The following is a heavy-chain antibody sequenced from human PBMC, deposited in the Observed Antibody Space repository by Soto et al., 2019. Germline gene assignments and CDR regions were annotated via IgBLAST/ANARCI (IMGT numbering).Heavy chain of an antibody. CDR1: GITYSPYA. D-gene: IGHD5-12*01. CDR3: ARAISGYVS. CDR2: INAGNGDT. J-gene: IGHJ5*02. Sequence: ASVKVSCKASGITYSPYAIHWVRQVPGQRLEWMGWINAGNGDTRYSQKFQGRVTLTRDTSANTAYMDLSSLRSEDKAIYYCARAISGYVSWGQGTLVTVSS. V-gene: IGHV1-3*01.